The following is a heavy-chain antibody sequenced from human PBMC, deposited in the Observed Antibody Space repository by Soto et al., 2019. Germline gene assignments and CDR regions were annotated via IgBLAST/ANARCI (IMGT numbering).Heavy chain of an antibody. CDR1: GDSISGGGYY. CDR3: ALYRAYSYSYYGMDV. V-gene: IGHV4-61*08. CDR2: IYYTGST. D-gene: IGHD3-16*01. Sequence: SETLSLTCTVSGDSISGGGYYWTWLRQHPGKGLEWIGYIYYTGSTNYNPSLKGRVTISVDTSKNQFSLKLSSVTAADTAVYYCALYRAYSYSYYGMDVWGQGTTVTVSS. J-gene: IGHJ6*02.